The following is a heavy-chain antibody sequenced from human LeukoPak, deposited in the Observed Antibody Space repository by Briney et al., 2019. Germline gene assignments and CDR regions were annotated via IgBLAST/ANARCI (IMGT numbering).Heavy chain of an antibody. CDR3: AKTHRDYFDY. CDR2: ISASGAST. CDR1: GFTFNSYA. V-gene: IGHV3-23*01. J-gene: IGHJ4*02. Sequence: PGGSLRLSCAASGFTFNSYAMNWVRQAPGKGLEWISAISASGASTFYADSVKGRFTISRDNAKNTVSLQLNSLRAEDTAIYYCAKTHRDYFDYWGRGTLVTVPS.